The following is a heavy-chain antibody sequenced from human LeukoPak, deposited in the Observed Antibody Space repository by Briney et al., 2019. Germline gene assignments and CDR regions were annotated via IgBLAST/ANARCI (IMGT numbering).Heavy chain of an antibody. CDR1: GYNFAGYY. D-gene: IGHD2-15*01. Sequence: ASVKVSCKASGYNFAGYYIHWVRQAPGQGLEWMGRINPRDGETNFAQKFQGRVTMTRDTSISTAYMELSSLRSEDTAVYYCARAEGSVSMDVWGKGTTVTVSS. J-gene: IGHJ6*03. V-gene: IGHV1-2*06. CDR3: ARAEGSVSMDV. CDR2: INPRDGET.